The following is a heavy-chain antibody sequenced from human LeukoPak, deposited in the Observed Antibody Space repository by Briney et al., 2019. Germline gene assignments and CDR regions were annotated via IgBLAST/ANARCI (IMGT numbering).Heavy chain of an antibody. CDR3: ARHTYSGSYDFDY. CDR1: GGSIRSYY. V-gene: IGHV4-59*01. J-gene: IGHJ4*02. CDR2: IYYSGST. Sequence: PSETLSLTCTVSGGSIRSYYWSWIRQPPGKGLGWIGYIYYSGSTNYNPSLKSRVTISVDTSKNQFFLKLSSVTAADTAVYYCARHTYSGSYDFDYWGQGTLVTVSS. D-gene: IGHD1-26*01.